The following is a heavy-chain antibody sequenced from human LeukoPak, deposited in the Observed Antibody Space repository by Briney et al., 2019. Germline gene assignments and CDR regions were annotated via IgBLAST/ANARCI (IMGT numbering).Heavy chain of an antibody. Sequence: GTSVKVSCKASGFTFTSSAMQWVRQARGQRLEWIGWIVVGSGNTNYAQKFQERVTITRDMSTSTAYMELSSLRSEDTAVYYCAAGGITGTTWTFYYYHYGMDVWGQGTTVTVSS. V-gene: IGHV1-58*02. CDR3: AAGGITGTTWTFYYYHYGMDV. J-gene: IGHJ6*02. CDR1: GFTFTSSA. CDR2: IVVGSGNT. D-gene: IGHD1-7*01.